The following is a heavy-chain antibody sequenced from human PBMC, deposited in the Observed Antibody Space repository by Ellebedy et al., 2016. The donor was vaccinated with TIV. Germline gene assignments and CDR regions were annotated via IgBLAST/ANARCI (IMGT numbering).Heavy chain of an antibody. CDR3: ARDSDGGNRWLLLYYYYGMDV. J-gene: IGHJ6*02. D-gene: IGHD3-22*01. CDR2: INPSGGST. CDR1: GYTFTSYY. Sequence: ASVKVSCKASGYTFTSYYMQWVRQAPGQGLEWMAIINPSGGSTSYAQKLQGRVTMTTDTSTSTAYMELRSLRSDDTAVYYCARDSDGGNRWLLLYYYYGMDVWGQGTTVTVSS. V-gene: IGHV1-46*01.